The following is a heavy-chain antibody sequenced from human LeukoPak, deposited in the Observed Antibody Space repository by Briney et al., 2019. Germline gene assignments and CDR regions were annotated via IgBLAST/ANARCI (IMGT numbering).Heavy chain of an antibody. CDR2: IYYTGSI. V-gene: IGHV4-59*01. CDR3: ARDSFWSGSYCFDY. J-gene: IGHJ4*02. Sequence: SETLSLTCTVSGGSINTYYWSWIRQPPGKGLEWLGHIYYTGSINYNPSLKSRVTISVDTSKNQFSLKLSSVTAADTALYYCARDSFWSGSYCFDYWGQGTLVTVSS. CDR1: GGSINTYY. D-gene: IGHD3-3*01.